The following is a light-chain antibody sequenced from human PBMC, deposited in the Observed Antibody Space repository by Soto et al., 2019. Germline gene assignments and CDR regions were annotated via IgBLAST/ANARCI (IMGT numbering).Light chain of an antibody. V-gene: IGKV1-9*01. CDR2: GAS. CDR3: QQLNSYPLT. CDR1: QGITNY. Sequence: DIQLTQSPSFLSASVGDRVTITCRASQGITNYLAWYQQKPGKAPKLLIYGASTLQSGVPSRFSGSGSGTEFTFTISSLQPEDFAAYYCQQLNSYPLTFGQGTRLEIK. J-gene: IGKJ5*01.